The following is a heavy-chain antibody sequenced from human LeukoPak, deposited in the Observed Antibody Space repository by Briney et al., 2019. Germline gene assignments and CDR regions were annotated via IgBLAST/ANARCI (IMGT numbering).Heavy chain of an antibody. CDR2: ISYDGSNK. CDR1: GFTFSSYA. V-gene: IGHV3-30*04. Sequence: PGGSLRLSCAASGFTFSSYAMHWVRQAPGKGLEWVAVISYDGSNKYYADSVKGRFTISRDNSKNTLYLQMNSLRAEDTAVYYCAKDPTRGTMIVEGDYWGQGTLVTVSS. J-gene: IGHJ4*02. D-gene: IGHD3-22*01. CDR3: AKDPTRGTMIVEGDY.